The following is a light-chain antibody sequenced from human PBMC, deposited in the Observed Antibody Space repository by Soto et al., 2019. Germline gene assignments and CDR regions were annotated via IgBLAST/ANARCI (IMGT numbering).Light chain of an antibody. J-gene: IGKJ4*01. CDR1: QSVGSY. V-gene: IGKV3-11*02. CDR2: DAS. CDR3: QQRSNGPPLT. Sequence: EIEVTQSPATLSLSPGERATLSCRTSQSVGSYLAWYQKKPGQAPRLLIYDASNRATGIPARFSGGGSGRDFTLPISSLEPEDFAVYYCQQRSNGPPLTFGGGTKLEL.